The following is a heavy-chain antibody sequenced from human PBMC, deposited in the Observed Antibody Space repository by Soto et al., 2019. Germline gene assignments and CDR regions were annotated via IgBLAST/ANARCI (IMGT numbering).Heavy chain of an antibody. CDR3: AKVISTIGSKQWLAHPKHQALDY. J-gene: IGHJ4*02. CDR2: MNPNTGGA. Sequence: QVNLVQSGAEVKKPGASVKVSCKASGYNFNGYYIHWVRQAPGQGLEWMGWMNPNTGGANYAQKFQGKVIMTTDTSISTAYLELRSLTSDDTAVYYCAKVISTIGSKQWLAHPKHQALDYWGQGTLVTVSS. V-gene: IGHV1-2*02. CDR1: GYNFNGYY. D-gene: IGHD6-19*01.